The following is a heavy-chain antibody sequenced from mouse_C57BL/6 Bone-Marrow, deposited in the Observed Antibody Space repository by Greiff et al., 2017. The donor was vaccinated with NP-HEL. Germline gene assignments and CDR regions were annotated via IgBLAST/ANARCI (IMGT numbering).Heavy chain of an antibody. Sequence: EVQLQQSGPELVKPGASVKISCKASGYSFTDYNMNWVRQSQGKSLEWIGVINHDCGTTSYTQKFKGKATLTVDQSSSTAYMQLNSLTSEDSAVYYCARAVYYFDYWGQGTTLTVSA. V-gene: IGHV1-39*01. CDR1: GYSFTDYN. CDR3: ARAVYYFDY. CDR2: INHDCGTT. J-gene: IGHJ2*01.